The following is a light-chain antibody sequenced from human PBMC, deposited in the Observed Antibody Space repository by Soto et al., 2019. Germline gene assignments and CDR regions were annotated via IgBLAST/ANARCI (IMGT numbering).Light chain of an antibody. CDR2: AAS. J-gene: IGKJ1*01. V-gene: IGKV1-6*01. CDR1: QGIRND. CDR3: QQYYSYSWT. Sequence: AIQMTQFPSSLSASVGDRVTITWGASQGIRNDLGWYQKKKGKAPKLLIYAASTLQSGVPSRLRGSGYGTDLTLTISCLKHEDFATYYCQQYYSYSWTFGQGTKVDIK.